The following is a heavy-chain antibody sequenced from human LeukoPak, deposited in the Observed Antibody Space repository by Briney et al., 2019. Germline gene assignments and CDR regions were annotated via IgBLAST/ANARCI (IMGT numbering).Heavy chain of an antibody. CDR1: GGSISSYY. CDR3: ARYYCSSTSCHIEN. CDR2: IYTSGST. D-gene: IGHD2-2*02. Sequence: SETLSLTCTVSGGSISSYYWSWIRQPAGKGLEWIGRIYTSGSTNYNPSLKSRVTMSVDTSKNQFSLKLSSVTAADTAVYYCARYYCSSTSCHIENWGQGTLVTVSS. J-gene: IGHJ4*02. V-gene: IGHV4-4*07.